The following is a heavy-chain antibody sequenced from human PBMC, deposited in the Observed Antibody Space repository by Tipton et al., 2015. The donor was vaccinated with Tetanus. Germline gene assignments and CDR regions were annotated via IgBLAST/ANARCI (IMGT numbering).Heavy chain of an antibody. Sequence: GSLRLSCAASGFTFSDYYMSWIRQAPGKGLEWVSYISSSGSTIYYADSVKGRFTISRDNAKNSLYLQMSSLRAEDTAVYYCARDIRPQWLVHNEYYYYYALDVWGQGTTVTVSS. CDR1: GFTFSDYY. D-gene: IGHD6-19*01. CDR3: ARDIRPQWLVHNEYYYYYALDV. CDR2: ISSSGSTI. J-gene: IGHJ6*02. V-gene: IGHV3-11*01.